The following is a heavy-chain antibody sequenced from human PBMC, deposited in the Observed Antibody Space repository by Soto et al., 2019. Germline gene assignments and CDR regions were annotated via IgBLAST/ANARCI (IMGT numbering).Heavy chain of an antibody. V-gene: IGHV1-58*01. Sequence: ASVKVSCKASGFTFTRSAFQWVGQARGQRLEWIGWIAVGSGYTNYAQRFQDRVTLTRDMSTATTYMELSRLTSEDTAIYYCAADATAWQQMVPSDYWGQGTLVTVSS. CDR3: AADATAWQQMVPSDY. J-gene: IGHJ4*02. D-gene: IGHD2-8*01. CDR1: GFTFTRSA. CDR2: IAVGSGYT.